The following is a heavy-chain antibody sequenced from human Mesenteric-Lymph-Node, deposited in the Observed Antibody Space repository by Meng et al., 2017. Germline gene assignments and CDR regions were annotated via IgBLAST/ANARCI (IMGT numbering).Heavy chain of an antibody. CDR2: ISDSGGYT. J-gene: IGHJ4*02. CDR3: ATAVPNGKRFEF. Sequence: GESLKISCAASGFTFNNYAMHWVRQAPGKGLEWVSAISDSGGYTPYADSVRGRFTISRDNSKNTLYLQMNSLRAEDTAVYYCATAVPNGKRFEFWGQGTLVTVSS. V-gene: IGHV3-23*01. D-gene: IGHD2-8*01. CDR1: GFTFNNYA.